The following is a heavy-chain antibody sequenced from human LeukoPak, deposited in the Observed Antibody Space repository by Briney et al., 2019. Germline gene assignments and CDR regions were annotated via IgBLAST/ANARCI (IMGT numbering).Heavy chain of an antibody. CDR3: ARVFVDYYGSGSYTTGY. D-gene: IGHD3-10*01. CDR2: MNPNSGNT. V-gene: IGHV1-8*01. J-gene: IGHJ4*02. CDR1: GYSFTSYE. Sequence: GASVKVSCKASGYSFTSYEINWVRQATGQGLEWMGWMNPNSGNTGYAQKFQGRVTITRNTSISTAYMELSSLRSEDTAVYYCARVFVDYYGSGSYTTGYWGQGTLVTVSS.